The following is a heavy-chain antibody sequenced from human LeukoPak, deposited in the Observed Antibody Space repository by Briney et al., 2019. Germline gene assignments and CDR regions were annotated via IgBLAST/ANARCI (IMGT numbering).Heavy chain of an antibody. D-gene: IGHD6-19*01. Sequence: GGSLRLSCAASGFTFSSHWMTWVRQAPGKRLEWVANIKQDGSEKYHVDSVKGRFTISRDNAKNSLYLQMNSLRAEDTAVYYCARGGIQVSGIDECDYWGQGTLVTVSS. CDR3: ARGGIQVSGIDECDY. CDR2: IKQDGSEK. V-gene: IGHV3-7*04. CDR1: GFTFSSHW. J-gene: IGHJ4*02.